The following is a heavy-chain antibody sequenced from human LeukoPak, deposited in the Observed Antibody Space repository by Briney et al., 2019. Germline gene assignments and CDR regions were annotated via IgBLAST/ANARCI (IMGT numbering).Heavy chain of an antibody. V-gene: IGHV1-69*05. Sequence: SVKVSCKASGGTFSSYAISWVRQAPGQGLEWMGGIIPIFGTANYAQKFQGRVTITTDESTSTAYMELSSLRSEDTAVYYCARENGYYDLLTGYYSGGYYFDYWGQGTLVTVSS. CDR3: ARENGYYDLLTGYYSGGYYFDY. CDR2: IIPIFGTA. CDR1: GGTFSSYA. D-gene: IGHD3-9*01. J-gene: IGHJ4*02.